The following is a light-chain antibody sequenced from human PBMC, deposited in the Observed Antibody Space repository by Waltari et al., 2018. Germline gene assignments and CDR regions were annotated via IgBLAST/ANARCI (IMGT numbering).Light chain of an antibody. CDR3: MQASHWPYT. CDR1: QSLVYSDGNTY. V-gene: IGKV2-30*01. J-gene: IGKJ2*01. CDR2: KVF. Sequence: EVVMTQSPHSLPVTLGQPASIPCSPSQSLVYSDGNTYLNWFHQRPGQSPRRLIYKVFHRDSGVPDRLSGSESGNDFSLKISRVEAEDVGVYFCMQASHWPYTFGQGTKLEI.